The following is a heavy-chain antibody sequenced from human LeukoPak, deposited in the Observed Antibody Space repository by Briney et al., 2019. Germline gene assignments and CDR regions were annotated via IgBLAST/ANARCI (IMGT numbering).Heavy chain of an antibody. J-gene: IGHJ4*02. CDR1: GGSISSGGYY. CDR3: ARDPFGIAAAGTNDY. D-gene: IGHD6-13*01. CDR2: IYHSGST. Sequence: PSQTLSLTCTVSGGSISSGGYYWSWIRQPPGKGLEWIGYIYHSGSTYYNPSLKSRVTISVDRSKNQFSLKLSSVTAADTAVYYCARDPFGIAAAGTNDYWGQGTLVTVSS. V-gene: IGHV4-30-2*01.